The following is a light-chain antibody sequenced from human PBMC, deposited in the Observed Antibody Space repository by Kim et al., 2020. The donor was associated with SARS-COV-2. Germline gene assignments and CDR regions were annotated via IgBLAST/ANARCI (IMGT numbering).Light chain of an antibody. J-gene: IGLJ3*02. CDR2: YDS. CDR1: NIGSKS. CDR3: QVWDSSSDHLRV. Sequence: GKTARITCGGNNIGSKSVHWYQQKPGQAPVLVIYYDSDRPSGIPERISGSNSGNTATLTISRVEAGDEADYYCQVWDSSSDHLRVFGGGTKLTVL. V-gene: IGLV3-21*04.